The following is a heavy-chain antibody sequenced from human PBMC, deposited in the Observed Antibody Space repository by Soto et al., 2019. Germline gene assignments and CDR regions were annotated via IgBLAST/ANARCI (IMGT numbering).Heavy chain of an antibody. CDR3: ARVNRIAVAGNPCVDC. Sequence: QVQLVESGGGVVQPGRSLRLSCAASGFTFSSYGMHWVRQAPGKGLEWVAVIWYDGSNKYYADSVKGRFTISRDNSKNALYLQMNSLKAENTAVYYCARVNRIAVAGNPCVDCGGQGTLVIVSS. D-gene: IGHD6-19*01. CDR2: IWYDGSNK. J-gene: IGHJ4*02. CDR1: GFTFSSYG. V-gene: IGHV3-33*01.